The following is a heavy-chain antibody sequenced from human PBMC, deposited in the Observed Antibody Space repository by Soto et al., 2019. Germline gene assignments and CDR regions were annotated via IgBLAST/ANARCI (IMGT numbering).Heavy chain of an antibody. J-gene: IGHJ4*02. D-gene: IGHD2-15*01. CDR2: IIPIFGTA. V-gene: IGHV1-69*01. CDR3: ASGECSGGSCPFDY. CDR1: GGTFSSYA. Sequence: QVQLVQSGAEVQKPGSSVKVSCKASGGTFSSYAISWVRQAPGQGLEWMGGIIPIFGTANYAQKFQGRVTITADESTSTAYMELSSLRSEDTAVYYCASGECSGGSCPFDYWGQGTLVTVSS.